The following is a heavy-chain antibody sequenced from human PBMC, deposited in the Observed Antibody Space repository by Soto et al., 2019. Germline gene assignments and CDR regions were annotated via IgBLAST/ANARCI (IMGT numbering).Heavy chain of an antibody. CDR2: LYYGRSA. V-gene: IGHV4-59*01. CDR1: GDSISSYY. Sequence: QVQLQESGPGLVKPSETLSLTCAVSGDSISSYYCMWIRQPPGKGLESIGYLYYGRSANYNPSLKSRVNLSVDTATNQCSLTLSSMTAADTAVYYCALRSMAVVPEYWGQGTLVTVSS. D-gene: IGHD3-22*01. CDR3: ALRSMAVVPEY. J-gene: IGHJ4*02.